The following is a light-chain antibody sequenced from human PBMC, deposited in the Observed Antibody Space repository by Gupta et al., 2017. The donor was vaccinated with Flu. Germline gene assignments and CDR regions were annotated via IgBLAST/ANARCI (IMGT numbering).Light chain of an antibody. J-gene: IGKJ1*01. CDR2: AAS. CDR1: QNIFRF. CDR3: QQRDYTPET. V-gene: IGKV1-39*01. Sequence: PSSLSAFVGDRVTITCRASQNIFRFLSWYQQKPGKAPKLVIYAASRLQSGVPSRFSGSGSGTDFTLNISRLQPEDFATYYCQQRDYTPETFGQGTKVELK.